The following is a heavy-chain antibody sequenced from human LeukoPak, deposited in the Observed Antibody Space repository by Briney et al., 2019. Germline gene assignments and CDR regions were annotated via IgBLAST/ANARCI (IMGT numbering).Heavy chain of an antibody. Sequence: GGSLRLSCAASGFTFSSYYMSWVRQAPGKGLEWVSVIHSGGSTYYGDSVKGRFTISRDNSKNTLYLQMNSLRAEDTAVYYCARSSGRGYDSWGQGTLVTVSS. J-gene: IGHJ4*02. D-gene: IGHD3-22*01. CDR2: IHSGGST. V-gene: IGHV3-53*01. CDR3: ARSSGRGYDS. CDR1: GFTFSSYY.